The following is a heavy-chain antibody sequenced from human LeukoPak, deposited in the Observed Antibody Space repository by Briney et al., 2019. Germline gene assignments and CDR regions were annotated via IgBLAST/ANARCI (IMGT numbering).Heavy chain of an antibody. CDR3: TRDFWTDY. Sequence: GGSLRLSCAASGFSFSSYSMHWVRQAPGKGLEWMAVIASDSSIKYYTDSVKGRFTISRDNARNFLYLQLSSLRAEDTAVYYCTRDFWTDYWGQGTLVTVSS. J-gene: IGHJ4*02. D-gene: IGHD3/OR15-3a*01. V-gene: IGHV3-30*04. CDR1: GFSFSSYS. CDR2: IASDSSIK.